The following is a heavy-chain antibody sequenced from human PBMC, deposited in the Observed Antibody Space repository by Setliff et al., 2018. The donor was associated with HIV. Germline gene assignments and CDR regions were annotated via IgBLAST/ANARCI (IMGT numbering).Heavy chain of an antibody. J-gene: IGHJ5*02. Sequence: ASVKVSCKASGYIFTSYLISWVRQAPGHGLEWMGWISASNGDTNYAQKFQGRVTMTTDTSTTTAYLELKSLRSDDTAVYYCARMGSGWFIGLDPWGQGSLVTVSS. CDR1: GYIFTSYL. D-gene: IGHD6-19*01. V-gene: IGHV1-18*01. CDR2: ISASNGDT. CDR3: ARMGSGWFIGLDP.